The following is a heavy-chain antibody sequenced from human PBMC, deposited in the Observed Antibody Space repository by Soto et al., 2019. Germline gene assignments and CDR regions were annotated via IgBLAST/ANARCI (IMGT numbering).Heavy chain of an antibody. D-gene: IGHD5-18*01. CDR1: GFRFSSHD. Sequence: PGGSLRLSCAASGFRFSSHDMSWVSQAPWKGLEWFSAISGSGGNTYYADSVKGRFTISRDNSKNTLYLQMNSLRAEDTAVYYCANRDTSMVPRYSSGMDVWGQGTTVTVS. J-gene: IGHJ6*02. CDR2: ISGSGGNT. V-gene: IGHV3-23*01. CDR3: ANRDTSMVPRYSSGMDV.